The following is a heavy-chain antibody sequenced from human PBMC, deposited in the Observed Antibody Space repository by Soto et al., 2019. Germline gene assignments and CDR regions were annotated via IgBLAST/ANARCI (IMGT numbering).Heavy chain of an antibody. V-gene: IGHV4-31*03. CDR2: IYYSGST. Sequence: SETLSLTCTVSGGPISSGGYYWSWIRQHTGKGLEWIGYIYYSGSTYYNPSLKSRVTISVDTSKNQFSLKLRSVTAADTAVYYCASDLNYYDSRVPRGHFDYWGQGTLVTVSS. CDR1: GGPISSGGYY. CDR3: ASDLNYYDSRVPRGHFDY. J-gene: IGHJ4*02. D-gene: IGHD3-22*01.